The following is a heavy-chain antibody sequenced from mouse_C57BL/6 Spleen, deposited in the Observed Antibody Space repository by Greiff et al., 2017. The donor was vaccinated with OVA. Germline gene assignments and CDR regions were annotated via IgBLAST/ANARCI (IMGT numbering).Heavy chain of an antibody. CDR2: MNPNNGGS. D-gene: IGHD3-3*01. CDR3: ARRGWGYAMDY. V-gene: IGHV1-26*01. J-gene: IGHJ4*01. Sequence: EVQLQQSGPELVKPGASVKISCKASGYTFTDYYMNWVKQSHGKSLEWIGDMNPNNGGSSYNQKFKGKATLTVDKSSSTAYMELRSLTSEYSAVYYCARRGWGYAMDYWGQGTSVTVSS. CDR1: GYTFTDYY.